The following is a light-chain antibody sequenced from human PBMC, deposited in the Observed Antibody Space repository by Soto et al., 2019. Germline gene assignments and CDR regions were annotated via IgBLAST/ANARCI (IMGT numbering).Light chain of an antibody. J-gene: IGKJ4*01. CDR3: QQYGNLIT. CDR2: GAS. V-gene: IGKV3-20*01. CDR1: QSVSNNY. Sequence: EIVLTQSPGTLSLSPGETATLSCRASQSVSNNYLAWYQHKPGQAPRLLIYGASSRVTGIPDRVSGSGSGTDFTLTITRLEPEDFAVYYCQQYGNLITFGGGTKVEIK.